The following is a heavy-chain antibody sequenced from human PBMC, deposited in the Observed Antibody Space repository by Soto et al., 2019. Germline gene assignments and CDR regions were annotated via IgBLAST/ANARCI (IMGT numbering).Heavy chain of an antibody. CDR1: GFNFDDYG. D-gene: IGHD2-2*01. V-gene: IGHV3-9*01. CDR3: TKLVVGTNSMGDWFDP. Sequence: GGSLRLSCAVSGFNFDDYGMHWVRQAPGKGLEWVSGISWNSGRIGYADSVKGRFTISRDNAKNSLYLQMNSLRAEDTALYYCTKLVVGTNSMGDWFDPWGQGTLVTVSS. CDR2: ISWNSGRI. J-gene: IGHJ5*02.